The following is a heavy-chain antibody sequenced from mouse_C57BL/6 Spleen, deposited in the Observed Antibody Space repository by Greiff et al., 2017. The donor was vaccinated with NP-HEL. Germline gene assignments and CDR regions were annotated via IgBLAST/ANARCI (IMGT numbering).Heavy chain of an antibody. Sequence: EVHLVESEGGLVQPGSSMKLSCTASGFTFSDYYMAWVRQVPEKGLEWVANINYDGSSTYYLDSLKSRFIISRDNAKNSLYLQMSSLKSEDTATYYCARRSSYGYFDVGGTGTTVTVSS. J-gene: IGHJ1*03. V-gene: IGHV5-16*02. D-gene: IGHD1-1*01. CDR1: GFTFSDYY. CDR3: ARRSSYGYFDV. CDR2: INYDGSST.